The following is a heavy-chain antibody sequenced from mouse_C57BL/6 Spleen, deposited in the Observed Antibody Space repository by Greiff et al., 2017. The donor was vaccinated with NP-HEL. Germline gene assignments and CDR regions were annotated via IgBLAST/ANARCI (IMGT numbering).Heavy chain of an antibody. CDR3: ARPPSAGNYGSMDY. V-gene: IGHV1-64*01. Sequence: VQLQQPGAELVKPGASVKLSCKASGYTFTSYWMHWVKQRPGQGLEWIGMIHPNSGSTNYNEKFKSEATLTVDKSSSTAYMQLSILTSDDSAVYYCARPPSAGNYGSMDYWGQGTSVTVSS. D-gene: IGHD2-1*01. CDR1: GYTFTSYW. CDR2: IHPNSGST. J-gene: IGHJ4*01.